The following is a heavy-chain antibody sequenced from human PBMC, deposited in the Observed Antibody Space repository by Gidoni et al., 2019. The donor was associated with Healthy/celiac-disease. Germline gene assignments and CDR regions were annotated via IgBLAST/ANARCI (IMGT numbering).Heavy chain of an antibody. CDR1: GGSFSGYY. CDR3: ARRLSGWSGYYFDY. D-gene: IGHD3-3*01. Sequence: QVQLQQWGAGLLKPSETLSLTCAVYGGSFSGYYWRWIRQPPGKGLEWIVEINHRGSTNSNPSLKSRVTISVDTSKNQFSLKLSSVTAADTAVYYCARRLSGWSGYYFDYWGQGTLVTVSS. V-gene: IGHV4-34*01. CDR2: INHRGST. J-gene: IGHJ4*02.